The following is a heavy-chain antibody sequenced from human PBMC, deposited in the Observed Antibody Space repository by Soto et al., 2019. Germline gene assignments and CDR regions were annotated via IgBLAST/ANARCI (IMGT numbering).Heavy chain of an antibody. J-gene: IGHJ4*01. CDR3: ARRVGTYYAFWSGYYDF. D-gene: IGHD3-3*01. CDR1: GGSISSNNYY. V-gene: IGHV4-30-4*01. CDR2: ISYSGST. Sequence: PSGTLSLTCTVSGGSISSNNYYWNWIRQPPGKGLEWIGYISYSGSTSYNPSLKSRLTISADTSKNQFSLKLSSVTAADTAVYYCARRVGTYYAFWSGYYDFWGQGTLVTVSS.